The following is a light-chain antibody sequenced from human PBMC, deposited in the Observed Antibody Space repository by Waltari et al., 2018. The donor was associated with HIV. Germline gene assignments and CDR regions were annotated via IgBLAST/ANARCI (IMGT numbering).Light chain of an antibody. J-gene: IGKJ5*01. CDR1: QSVNNN. CDR3: QQYANWPFT. V-gene: IGKV3-15*01. CDR2: DAS. Sequence: KVMTQSPATLSVSPGERATFTCRASQSVNNNLAWYQQKPGQAPRLLISDASTRATGIPARFSGSGSGTEFTLTISSLQSEDCAVYFCQQYANWPFTFGQGTRLEIK.